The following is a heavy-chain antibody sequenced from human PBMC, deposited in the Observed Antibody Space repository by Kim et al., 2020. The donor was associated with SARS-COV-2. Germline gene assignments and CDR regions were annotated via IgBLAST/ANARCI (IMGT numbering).Heavy chain of an antibody. D-gene: IGHD4-4*01. V-gene: IGHV3-48*03. CDR2: T. CDR3: ARGPNYSPFDY. J-gene: IGHJ4*02. Sequence: TYYADSVGGRFTNSRDNDKNSLFLQMNSLRAEDTAVYYCARGPNYSPFDYWGQGTLVTVSS.